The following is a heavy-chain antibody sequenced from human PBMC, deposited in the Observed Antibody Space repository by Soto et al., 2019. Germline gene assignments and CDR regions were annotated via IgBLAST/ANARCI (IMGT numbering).Heavy chain of an antibody. V-gene: IGHV1-69*01. J-gene: IGHJ6*02. Sequence: QVQLVQAGAEMQQPGASVRFSCKASGGTFSKYAFSWGRQAPGQGLEWLGGTIPMFGTPNYAQKFQGRVAISADESTATDYMELSSLRSEDTAVYFCARPLRDRNYYYGMAVWGQGTTVTVSS. CDR2: TIPMFGTP. D-gene: IGHD3-22*01. CDR3: ARPLRDRNYYYGMAV. CDR1: GGTFSKYA.